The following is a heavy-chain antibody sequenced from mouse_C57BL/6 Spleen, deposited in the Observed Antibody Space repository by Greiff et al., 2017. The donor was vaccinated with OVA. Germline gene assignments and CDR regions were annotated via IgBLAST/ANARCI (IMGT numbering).Heavy chain of an antibody. J-gene: IGHJ1*03. CDR3: ALYYGSRSWYFDV. V-gene: IGHV1-52*01. CDR1: GYTFTSYW. Sequence: QVQLQQPGAELVRPGSSVKLSCKASGYTFTSYWMHWVKQRPIQGLEWIGNIDPSDSETHYNQKFKDKATLTVDKSSSTAYMQLSSLTSEDSAVYYCALYYGSRSWYFDVWGTGTTVTVSS. D-gene: IGHD1-1*01. CDR2: IDPSDSET.